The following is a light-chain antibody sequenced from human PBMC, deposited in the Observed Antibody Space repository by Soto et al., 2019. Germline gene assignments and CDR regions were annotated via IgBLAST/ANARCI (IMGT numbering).Light chain of an antibody. CDR1: QSVSSSY. J-gene: IGKJ4*01. CDR2: GAS. Sequence: EIVLTQSPGTQSLSPGERATLSCRASQSVSSSYLAWYQQKPGQPPRLLIYGASNRATGIPDRFSGSGSGTDFTLTISRLEPEDFAVYHCQHDGSSPPLTFGGGTKVEIK. CDR3: QHDGSSPPLT. V-gene: IGKV3-20*01.